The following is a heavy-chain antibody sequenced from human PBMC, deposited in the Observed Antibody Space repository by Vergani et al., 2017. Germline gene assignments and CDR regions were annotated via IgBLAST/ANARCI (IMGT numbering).Heavy chain of an antibody. CDR3: ARGEGLPSRLVMAGD. J-gene: IGHJ4*02. CDR1: GFTFSSYS. V-gene: IGHV3-21*01. Sequence: EVQLVESGGGLVKPGGSLRLSCAASGFTFSSYSMNWVRQAPGKGLEWGSSISSSSSYIYYADSVKGRFTISRDNAKHSLYLQMNSLRAEDTAVYYCARGEGLPSRLVMAGDWGQGTLVTVSS. CDR2: ISSSSSYI. D-gene: IGHD5-24*01.